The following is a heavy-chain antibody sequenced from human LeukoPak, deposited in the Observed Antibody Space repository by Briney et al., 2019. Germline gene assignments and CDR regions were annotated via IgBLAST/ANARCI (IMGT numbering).Heavy chain of an antibody. CDR2: IYYSGST. D-gene: IGHD5-18*01. CDR1: GGSISSGDYY. CDR3: ARGLDTAMLNY. Sequence: SETLSLTCTVSGGSISSGDYYWSWIRQPPGKGLEWIGYIYYSGSTYYNPSLKSRVTISVDTSKNQFSLKLSSVTAADTAVYYCARGLDTAMLNYWGQGTLVTVSS. J-gene: IGHJ4*02. V-gene: IGHV4-30-4*08.